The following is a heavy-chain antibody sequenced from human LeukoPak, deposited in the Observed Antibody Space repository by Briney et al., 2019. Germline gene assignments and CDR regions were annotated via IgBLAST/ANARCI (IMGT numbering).Heavy chain of an antibody. CDR3: ARDTVLRSSLDV. CDR1: GFTFSSYA. Sequence: GGSLRLSCAASGFTFSSYAMHWVRQAPGKGLEWVAVISYDGSNKYYADSVKGRFTISRDNSKNTLYLQMNSLRAEDTAVYYCARDTVLRSSLDVWGQGTTVTVSS. D-gene: IGHD6-19*01. J-gene: IGHJ6*02. CDR2: ISYDGSNK. V-gene: IGHV3-30-3*01.